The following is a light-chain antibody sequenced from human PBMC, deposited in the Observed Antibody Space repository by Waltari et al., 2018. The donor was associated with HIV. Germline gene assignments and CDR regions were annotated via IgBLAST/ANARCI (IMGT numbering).Light chain of an antibody. V-gene: IGLV2-23*02. CDR2: EVT. Sequence: QSALTQPASVSGSPGQSITISCTGTSSDVGSYNLVSWYQQHPGKAPKLMIYEVTKRPSGVSNRFSGSKSGNTASLTISGLQAEDEADYYCNSYATGSAWVFGGWTKLTVL. CDR1: SSDVGSYNL. J-gene: IGLJ3*02. CDR3: NSYATGSAWV.